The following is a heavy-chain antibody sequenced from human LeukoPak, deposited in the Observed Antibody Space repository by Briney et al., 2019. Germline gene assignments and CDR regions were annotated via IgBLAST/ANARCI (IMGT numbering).Heavy chain of an antibody. CDR3: ARGKALRFLEWFPRRGMDV. D-gene: IGHD3-3*01. CDR2: MNPNSGNT. CDR1: GYTFTSYD. J-gene: IGHJ6*02. V-gene: IGHV1-8*01. Sequence: ASVKVSCKASGYTFTSYDINWVRQATGQGLEWMGWMNPNSGNTGYAQKFRGRVTMTRNTSISTAYMELSSLRSEDTAVYYCARGKALRFLEWFPRRGMDVWGQGTTVTVSS.